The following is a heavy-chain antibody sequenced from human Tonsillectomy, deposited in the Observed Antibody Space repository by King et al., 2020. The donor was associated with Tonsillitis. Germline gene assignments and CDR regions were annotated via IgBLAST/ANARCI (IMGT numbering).Heavy chain of an antibody. CDR2: IKDDGSEK. Sequence: VQLVESGGGLVQPGGSLRLSCAASGYTFSSYWMTWVRQAPGKGLEWVANIKDDGSEKYFLDSVKARFTISRDNAESSVYLQMNSLRVEDTDVYYCAGVGMGDAFDYWGQGTLVIVSS. CDR3: AGVGMGDAFDY. V-gene: IGHV3-7*01. J-gene: IGHJ4*02. CDR1: GYTFSSYW. D-gene: IGHD2-8*01.